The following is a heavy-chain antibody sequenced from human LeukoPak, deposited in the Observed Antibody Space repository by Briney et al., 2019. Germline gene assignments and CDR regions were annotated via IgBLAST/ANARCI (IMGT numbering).Heavy chain of an antibody. CDR1: GYTISSHYY. D-gene: IGHD6-13*01. CDR3: ARRVGVSSWYVDY. CDR2: IYHSGST. J-gene: IGHJ4*02. V-gene: IGHV4-38-2*01. Sequence: SETLSLTCAVSGYTISSHYYWGWIRQPPGKGLEWIGSIYHSGSTYYSPSLKSRVTISVDTSKNQLSLKLSTVTAADTAFYFCARRVGVSSWYVDYWGQRTLVSVSS.